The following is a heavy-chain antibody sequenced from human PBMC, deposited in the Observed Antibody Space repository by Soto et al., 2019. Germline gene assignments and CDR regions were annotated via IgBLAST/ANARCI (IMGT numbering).Heavy chain of an antibody. CDR2: IYYSGST. CDR1: GYSISSSSYY. D-gene: IGHD6-13*01. CDR3: ARHPAAAAAYYYYYGMDV. Sequence: SETLSLTCTFSGYSISSSSYYWGWIRQPPGNGLDLIGSIYYSGSTYYNPSLKSRVTISVDTSKNHFSLKLSSVTAADTAVYYCARHPAAAAAYYYYYGMDVWGQGTTVT. J-gene: IGHJ6*02. V-gene: IGHV4-39*01.